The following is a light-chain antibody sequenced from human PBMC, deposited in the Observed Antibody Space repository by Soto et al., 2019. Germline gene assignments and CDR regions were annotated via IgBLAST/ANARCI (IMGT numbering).Light chain of an antibody. CDR1: QSVSSY. CDR3: QQRSNWPPT. Sequence: EIVLTQSPATLSLSPGERATLSCRASQSVSSYLAWYQQKPGQAPRLLIYDASNRATGIPARFSGSVSGTDSTLTISSLEPEDFAVYYCQQRSNWPPTFGPGTKVDI. CDR2: DAS. J-gene: IGKJ3*01. V-gene: IGKV3-11*01.